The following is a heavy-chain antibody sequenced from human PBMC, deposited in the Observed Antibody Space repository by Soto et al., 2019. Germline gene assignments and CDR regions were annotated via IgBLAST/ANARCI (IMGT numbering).Heavy chain of an antibody. J-gene: IGHJ5*02. CDR1: GFTFSSYG. CDR2: ISYDGSNK. Sequence: QVQLVESGGGVVQPGRSLRLSCAASGFTFSSYGMHWVRQAPGKGLEWVAVISYDGSNKYYADSVKGRFTISRDNSKNTLYLQMNSLRAEDTAVYYCAKDRVVVAAIGALGGEDWFDPWGQGTLVTVSS. V-gene: IGHV3-30*18. CDR3: AKDRVVVAAIGALGGEDWFDP. D-gene: IGHD2-15*01.